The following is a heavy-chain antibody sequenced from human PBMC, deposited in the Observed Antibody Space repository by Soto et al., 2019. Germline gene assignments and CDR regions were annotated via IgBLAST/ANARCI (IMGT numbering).Heavy chain of an antibody. V-gene: IGHV3-15*01. CDR2: IKKETDGGTT. D-gene: IGHD6-6*01. J-gene: IGHJ4*02. Sequence: GGSLRLSCAASKFTFSNAWMSWVRQAPGKGLEWVGRIKKETDGGTTDYAAPVKGRFTISRDDSKNTLYLQMNSLKTEDTAIYYCTAASTYSRSSASFDYWGLGTLVTVSS. CDR3: TAASTYSRSSASFDY. CDR1: KFTFSNAW.